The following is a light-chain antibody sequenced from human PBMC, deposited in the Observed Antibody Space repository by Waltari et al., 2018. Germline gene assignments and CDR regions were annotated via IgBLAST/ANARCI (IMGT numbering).Light chain of an antibody. V-gene: IGLV2-23*02. CDR3: CSYAGSSTLDVV. J-gene: IGLJ2*01. Sequence: QSALTQPASVSGSPGPSITISCTGTSRHIGSHNIVSWYQHHPGKAPKLMIYEVSKRPSGVSNRFSGSKSGNRASLTISGLQAEDEADYYCCSYAGSSTLDVVFGGGTKLTVL. CDR2: EVS. CDR1: SRHIGSHNI.